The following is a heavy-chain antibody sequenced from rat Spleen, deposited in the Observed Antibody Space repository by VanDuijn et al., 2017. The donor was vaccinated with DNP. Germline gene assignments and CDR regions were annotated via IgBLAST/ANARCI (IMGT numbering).Heavy chain of an antibody. D-gene: IGHD4-6*01. CDR1: GYSITSDY. CDR2: INYSGNT. Sequence: EVQLQESGPGLVKPSQSLSLTCSVTGYSITSDYWGWIRKFPGNKMEWMGYINYSGNTAYNPSLRSRISITRDTSKNQFFLQLNSVTTEDTATYYCATGLGDYWGQGVMVTVSS. J-gene: IGHJ2*01. CDR3: ATGLGDY. V-gene: IGHV3-1*01.